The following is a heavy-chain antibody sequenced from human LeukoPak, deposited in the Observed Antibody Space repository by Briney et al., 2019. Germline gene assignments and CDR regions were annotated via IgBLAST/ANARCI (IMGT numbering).Heavy chain of an antibody. CDR3: AKDFYDSSGSFDY. V-gene: IGHV3-9*01. CDR2: ISWNSGSI. D-gene: IGHD3-22*01. Sequence: PGGSLGLSCAASGFTFDDYAMHWVRQAPGKGLEWVSGISWNSGSIGYADSVKGRFTISRDNAKNSLYLQMNSLRAEDTALYYCAKDFYDSSGSFDYWGQGTLVTVSS. CDR1: GFTFDDYA. J-gene: IGHJ4*02.